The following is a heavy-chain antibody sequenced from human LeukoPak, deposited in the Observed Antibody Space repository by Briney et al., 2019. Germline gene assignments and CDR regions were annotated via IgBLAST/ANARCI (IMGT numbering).Heavy chain of an antibody. J-gene: IGHJ4*02. Sequence: GGPLRLPCAASGFTFSSYAMSWVRQAPGKGLEWVSGIGGSGGTTYYADSVKGRFTISRDNSKNTLYLQMNSLRAEDTAVYYCARRVAGYFDYWGQGTLVTVSS. CDR2: IGGSGGTT. V-gene: IGHV3-23*01. D-gene: IGHD6-19*01. CDR1: GFTFSSYA. CDR3: ARRVAGYFDY.